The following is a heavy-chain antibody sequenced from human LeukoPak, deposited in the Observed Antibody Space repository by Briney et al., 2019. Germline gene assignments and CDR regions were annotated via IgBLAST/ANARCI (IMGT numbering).Heavy chain of an antibody. Sequence: PGGSLRLSCAASGFTFSSYWMSWVRQPPGKGLEWIGEINHSGSTNYNPSLKSRVTISVDTSKNQFSLKLSSVTAADTAVYYCARGIPYDYWGQGTLVTVSS. CDR3: ARGIPYDY. CDR1: GFTFSSYW. V-gene: IGHV4-34*01. J-gene: IGHJ4*02. CDR2: INHSGST.